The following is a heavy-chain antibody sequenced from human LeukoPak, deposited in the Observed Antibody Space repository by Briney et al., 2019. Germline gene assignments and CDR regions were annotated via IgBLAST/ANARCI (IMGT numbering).Heavy chain of an antibody. D-gene: IGHD6-19*01. CDR3: AKDSRDSSGWYGFDY. CDR1: GFTFDDYA. V-gene: IGHV3-9*01. Sequence: GGSLRLSCAASGFTFDDYAMHWVRQAPGKGLEWVSGISWNSGSIGYADSVKGRFTISRDNAKNSLYLQMNSLRAEDTALYYCAKDSRDSSGWYGFDYWGQGTLVTVSS. J-gene: IGHJ4*02. CDR2: ISWNSGSI.